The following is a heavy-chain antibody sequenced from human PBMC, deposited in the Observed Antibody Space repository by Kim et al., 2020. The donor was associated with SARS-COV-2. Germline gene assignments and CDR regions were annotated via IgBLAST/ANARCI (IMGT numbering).Heavy chain of an antibody. CDR3: ARLDYDILGSYGMDV. D-gene: IGHD3-9*01. V-gene: IGHV4-34*01. Sequence: SETLSLTCAVYGGSFSGYYWSWIRQPPGKGLEWIGEINHSGSTNYNPSLKSRVTISVDTSKNQFSLKLSSVTAADTAVYYCARLDYDILGSYGMDVWGQGTTVTVSS. J-gene: IGHJ6*02. CDR2: INHSGST. CDR1: GGSFSGYY.